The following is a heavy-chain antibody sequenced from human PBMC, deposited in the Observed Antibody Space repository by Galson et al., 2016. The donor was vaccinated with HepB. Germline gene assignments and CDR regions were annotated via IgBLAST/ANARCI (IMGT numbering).Heavy chain of an antibody. CDR3: ARILYSYGLDV. J-gene: IGHJ6*02. CDR1: GYTFTSYG. Sequence: SVKVSCKASGYTFTSYGLSWVRQAPGQGLEWMGLISAYNGNINYAQKVRGRVTMTKDTSTSTAYMELRSLRYGDTAVYYCARILYSYGLDVWGQGTTVTVSS. V-gene: IGHV1-18*01. CDR2: ISAYNGNI.